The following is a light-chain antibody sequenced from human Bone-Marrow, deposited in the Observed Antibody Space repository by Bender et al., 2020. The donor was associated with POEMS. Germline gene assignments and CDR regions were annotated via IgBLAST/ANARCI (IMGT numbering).Light chain of an antibody. J-gene: IGLJ3*02. Sequence: QSVLTQPPSASGTPGQRVTISCSGSSSNIGTNPVNWYQQLPGTATKLLIYINNQRPSGVPDRFSGSKSGTSASLASSGLQSEDEADYYCAAWEDSLNGWVFGGGTKLTVL. CDR2: INN. CDR1: SSNIGTNP. CDR3: AAWEDSLNGWV. V-gene: IGLV1-44*01.